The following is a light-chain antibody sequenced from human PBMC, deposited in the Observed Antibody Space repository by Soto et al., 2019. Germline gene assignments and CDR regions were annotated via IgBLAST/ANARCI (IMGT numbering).Light chain of an antibody. CDR3: QPYNNWPLT. Sequence: DIVMTQSPDSQAVSLGERATINCKSSQSVLYSPNNKNYLAWYQHKPGQTPRLLIYDTSTRATGVPTRFSGSRSGAEFTLTINSLQSEDFAVYYCQPYNNWPLTFGGGTKVDIK. J-gene: IGKJ4*01. CDR2: DTS. V-gene: IGKV4-1*01. CDR1: QSVLYSPNNKNY.